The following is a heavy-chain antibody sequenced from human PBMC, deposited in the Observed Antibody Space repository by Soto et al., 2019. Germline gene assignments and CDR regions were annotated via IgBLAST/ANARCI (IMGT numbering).Heavy chain of an antibody. CDR2: IYHSGST. CDR3: ATSPRSWMSPSPDH. CDR1: GGSMSSTNW. J-gene: IGHJ4*02. Sequence: QVQLQESGPGLVKPSGTLSLTCTVSGGSMSSTNWWSWVRQPPGKGLEWIAEIYHSGSTNYNPSLKIRVTISVDKSKNHFSLNLNSVTAADTAVYYCATSPRSWMSPSPDHWGQGTLVTVSS. V-gene: IGHV4-4*02. D-gene: IGHD6-13*01.